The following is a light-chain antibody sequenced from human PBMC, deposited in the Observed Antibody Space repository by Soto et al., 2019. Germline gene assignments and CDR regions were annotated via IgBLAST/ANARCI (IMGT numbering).Light chain of an antibody. V-gene: IGKV3-20*01. CDR3: QQYGSSPTWT. Sequence: EIVLTQSPGTLSLSPGERATLSCRASQSVSSSYLAWYQQKPSQAPRLLIYGASSRATGIPDRFSGSGSGTDFTLTISRLEPEDFAVYYCQQYGSSPTWTFGQGNKVEIK. J-gene: IGKJ1*01. CDR1: QSVSSSY. CDR2: GAS.